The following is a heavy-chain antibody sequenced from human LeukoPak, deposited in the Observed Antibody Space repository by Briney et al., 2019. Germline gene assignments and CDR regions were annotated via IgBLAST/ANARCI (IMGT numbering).Heavy chain of an antibody. CDR1: GVSISNHY. D-gene: IGHD2-15*01. CDR3: VRHSRVVAFDY. Sequence: SETLSLTCTVSGVSISNHYSSWIRQPPGKGLEWIGYIYYTGNTNYNPSLKSRVTISEDTSKNQVSLELSSVTAADTAVYYCVRHSRVVAFDYWGQGNLVTGSS. V-gene: IGHV4-59*08. CDR2: IYYTGNT. J-gene: IGHJ4*02.